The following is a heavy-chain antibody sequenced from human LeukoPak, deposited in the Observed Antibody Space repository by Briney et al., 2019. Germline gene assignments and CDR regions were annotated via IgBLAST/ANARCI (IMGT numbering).Heavy chain of an antibody. CDR2: INHSGST. CDR1: GGSFSGYY. CDR3: ATTSTYYYDSSGRGVYYYYYYMDV. D-gene: IGHD3-22*01. V-gene: IGHV4-34*01. Sequence: KPSETLSLTCAVYGGSFSGYYWSWIRQPPGKGLEWIGEINHSGSTNYNPSLKSRVTISVDTSKNQFSLKLSSVTAADTAVYYCATTSTYYYDSSGRGVYYYYYYMDVWGKGTTVTVSS. J-gene: IGHJ6*03.